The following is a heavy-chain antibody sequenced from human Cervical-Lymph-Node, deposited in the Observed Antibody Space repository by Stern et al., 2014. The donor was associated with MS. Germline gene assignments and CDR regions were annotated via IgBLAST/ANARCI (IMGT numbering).Heavy chain of an antibody. Sequence: EVQLVESGGGLVQPGRSLRLSCTASGFTFGDYAMSWFRQAPGQGLEWVGFISSKAYGGTTEYAASVKGRVTISRGDSKSIAYLQMNSLKTEDTAVYYCTTSIFGVVALGWFDPWGQGTLVTVSS. CDR3: TTSIFGVVALGWFDP. D-gene: IGHD3-3*01. V-gene: IGHV3-49*03. CDR1: GFTFGDYA. J-gene: IGHJ5*02. CDR2: ISSKAYGGTT.